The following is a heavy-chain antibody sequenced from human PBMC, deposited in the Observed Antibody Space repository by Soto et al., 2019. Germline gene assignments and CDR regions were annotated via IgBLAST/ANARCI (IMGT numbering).Heavy chain of an antibody. Sequence: VGSLRLSCAASGFTVSSYYMSWVRQAPGKGLEWVSVIYSGGSTYYADSVQGRFTVSRDNAKNTLYLQMNSLRAEDTAVYYCATDKYYYGMDVWGQGTTVTVSS. CDR1: GFTVSSYY. CDR2: IYSGGST. J-gene: IGHJ6*02. V-gene: IGHV3-53*01. CDR3: ATDKYYYGMDV.